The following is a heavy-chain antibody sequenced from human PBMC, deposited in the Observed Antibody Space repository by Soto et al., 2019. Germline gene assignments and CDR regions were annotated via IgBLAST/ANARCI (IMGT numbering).Heavy chain of an antibody. J-gene: IGHJ6*02. CDR3: EREGFSPFGMEV. CDR2: TYYRSKWYY. V-gene: IGHV6-1*01. CDR1: GVSVSNNGAA. Sequence: SQTLSLTCAISGVSVSNNGAAWIWIRQSPSRGLEWLGRTYYRSKWYYEYALSVTSRITINPDTSKNQISLYLKSVTPEDTAVYFCEREGFSPFGMEVWGQGTTVTFS.